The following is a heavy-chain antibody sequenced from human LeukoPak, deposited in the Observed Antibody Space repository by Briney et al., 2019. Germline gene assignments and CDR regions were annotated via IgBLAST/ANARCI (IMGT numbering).Heavy chain of an antibody. D-gene: IGHD6-13*01. CDR2: IYTSGST. V-gene: IGHV4-4*07. CDR1: GGSISSYY. Sequence: SETLSLTCTVSGGSISSYYWSWIRQPAGKGLEWIGRIYTSGSTNYNPSLKSRVTMSVDTSKNQFSLKLSSVTAADTAVYYCARVGYSSSWYEAYYYYGMDVWGQGTTVTVSS. CDR3: ARVGYSSSWYEAYYYYGMDV. J-gene: IGHJ6*02.